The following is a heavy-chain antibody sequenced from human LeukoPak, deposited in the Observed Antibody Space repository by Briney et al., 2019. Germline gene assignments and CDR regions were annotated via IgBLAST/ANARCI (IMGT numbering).Heavy chain of an antibody. Sequence: PGGSLRLSCAASGLTVSNYITWVRQAPGKGLEWVSVIYSEGSTYYADSVKGRFTISRDNSKNTVYLQMNSLRAEDTAVYYCARVETGVGGGWVLFDYWGQGTLVTVSS. D-gene: IGHD1-26*01. CDR2: IYSEGST. V-gene: IGHV3-66*02. CDR1: GLTVSNY. CDR3: ARVETGVGGGWVLFDY. J-gene: IGHJ4*02.